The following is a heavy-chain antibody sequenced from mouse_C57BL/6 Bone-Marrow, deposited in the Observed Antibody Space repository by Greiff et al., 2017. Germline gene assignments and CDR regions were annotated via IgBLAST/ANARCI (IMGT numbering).Heavy chain of an antibody. CDR1: GFTFSSYG. J-gene: IGHJ1*03. CDR2: ISSGGSYT. Sequence: EVQLVESGGDLVKPGGSLKLSCAASGFTFSSYGMSWVRQTPDKRLEWVATISSGGSYTYYPDSVKGRFTISRDNAKNTLYLQMSSLKSEDTAMYYCARRYGSSYWYFDVGGTGTTVTVSS. V-gene: IGHV5-6*01. CDR3: ARRYGSSYWYFDV. D-gene: IGHD1-1*01.